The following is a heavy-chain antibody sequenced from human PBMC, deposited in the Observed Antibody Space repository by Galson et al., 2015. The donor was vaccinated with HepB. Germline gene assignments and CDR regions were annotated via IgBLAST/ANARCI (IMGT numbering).Heavy chain of an antibody. Sequence: ETLSLTCTVSGGSISSSSYYWGWIRQPPGKGLEWIGSIYYSGSTYYNPSLKTLKRRVSISVDTSKSQFSLKLTSVTAADTAMYYCARIDDGLNGCCHFDFWGQGALVTVSS. CDR1: GGSISSSSYY. J-gene: IGHJ4*02. CDR3: ARIDDGLNGCCHFDF. CDR2: IYYSGST. V-gene: IGHV4-39*07. D-gene: IGHD2-15*01.